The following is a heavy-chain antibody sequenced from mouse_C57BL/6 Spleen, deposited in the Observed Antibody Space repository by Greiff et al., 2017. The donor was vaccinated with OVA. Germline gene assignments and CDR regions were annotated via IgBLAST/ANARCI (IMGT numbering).Heavy chain of an antibody. V-gene: IGHV1-64*01. CDR1: GYTFTSYW. D-gene: IGHD2-12*01. CDR3: ARHYCYDGYFDV. CDR2: IHPNSGST. Sequence: QVQLQQPGAELVKPGASVKLSCKASGYTFTSYWMHWVKQRPGQGLEWIGMIHPNSGSTNYNEKFKSKATLTVDKSSSTAYMQLSSLTSEDSAVYYCARHYCYDGYFDVWGTGTTVTVSS. J-gene: IGHJ1*03.